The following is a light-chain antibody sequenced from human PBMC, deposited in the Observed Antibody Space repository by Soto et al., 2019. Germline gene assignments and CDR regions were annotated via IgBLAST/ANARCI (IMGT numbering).Light chain of an antibody. CDR2: GVS. V-gene: IGKV3-20*01. Sequence: EIVLTQSPVALSLSPGERATLSCRASQSVSSTLLTWYQQKPGQAPRLLIYGVSSRATGIPDRFSGSGSGTDFTLTSSRLEPEDVAVYFCQHYGDSSWTFGQGTRVEIK. CDR3: QHYGDSSWT. J-gene: IGKJ1*01. CDR1: QSVSSTL.